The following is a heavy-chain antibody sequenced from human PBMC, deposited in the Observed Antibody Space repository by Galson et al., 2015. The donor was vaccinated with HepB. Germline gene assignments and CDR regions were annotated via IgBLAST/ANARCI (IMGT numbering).Heavy chain of an antibody. CDR1: GFTFRDYY. Sequence: SLRLSCAASGFTFRDYYMSWIRQAPGKGLEWVSYISSGADTIYYPDSVKGRFTISRDDAKNSLYLQMNSLRADDTAVYYCARVGCSSTSCRWCPFDIWGQGTMVTVSS. CDR3: ARVGCSSTSCRWCPFDI. J-gene: IGHJ3*02. CDR2: ISSGADTI. V-gene: IGHV3-11*01. D-gene: IGHD2-2*01.